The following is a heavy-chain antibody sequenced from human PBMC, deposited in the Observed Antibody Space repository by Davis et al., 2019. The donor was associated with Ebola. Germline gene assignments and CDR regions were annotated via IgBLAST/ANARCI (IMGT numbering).Heavy chain of an antibody. Sequence: GESLKISCAASGFTFSSFAMSWVRQAPGKGLEWVSTISGTSTYTYYADSVKGRFTISRDNSKNTLYLQVNSLRAEDTAVYYCARVVAVVAATRDWFDPWGQGTLVTVSS. CDR1: GFTFSSFA. CDR3: ARVVAVVAATRDWFDP. J-gene: IGHJ5*02. D-gene: IGHD2-15*01. CDR2: ISGTSTYT. V-gene: IGHV3-23*01.